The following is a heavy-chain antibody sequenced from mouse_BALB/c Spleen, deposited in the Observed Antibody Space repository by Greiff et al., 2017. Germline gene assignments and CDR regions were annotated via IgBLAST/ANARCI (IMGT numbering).Heavy chain of an antibody. Sequence: EVQLVESGGGLVQPGGSRKLSCAASGFTFSSFGMHWVRQAPEKGLEWVAYISSGSSTIYYADTVKGRFTISRDNPKNTLFLQMTSLRSEDTAMYYCARYPLDYYAMDYWGQGTSVTVSS. CDR2: ISSGSSTI. J-gene: IGHJ4*01. CDR1: GFTFSSFG. D-gene: IGHD6-1*01. CDR3: ARYPLDYYAMDY. V-gene: IGHV5-17*02.